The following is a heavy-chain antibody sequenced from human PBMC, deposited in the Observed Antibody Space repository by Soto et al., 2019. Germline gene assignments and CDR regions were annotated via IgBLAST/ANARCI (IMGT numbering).Heavy chain of an antibody. CDR1: GGSIISGGYS. CDR3: ARQYYYDSSGYEFDY. J-gene: IGHJ4*02. CDR2: IYHSGST. Sequence: PSETLCLTCTVSGGSIISGGYSWSWIRQPPGKGLEWIGYIYHSGSTYYNPSLKSRVTISVDRSKNQFSLKLSSVTAADTAVYYCARQYYYDSSGYEFDYWGQGTLVTVSS. D-gene: IGHD3-22*01. V-gene: IGHV4-30-2*01.